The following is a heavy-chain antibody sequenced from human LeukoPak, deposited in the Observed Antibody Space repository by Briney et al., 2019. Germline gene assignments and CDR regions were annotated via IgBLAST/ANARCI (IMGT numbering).Heavy chain of an antibody. V-gene: IGHV3-74*01. CDR2: ISPDGSST. J-gene: IGHJ4*02. CDR1: GFTFNSYW. Sequence: GGALRLSCGASGFTFNSYWMDWVRQAPGKGLVWVSRISPDGSSTSYADSVEGRFTISRDNAKNTLDLQMNSLRAEDAAVYYCARGYYGSSFGYWGQGTLVTVSS. D-gene: IGHD3-10*01. CDR3: ARGYYGSSFGY.